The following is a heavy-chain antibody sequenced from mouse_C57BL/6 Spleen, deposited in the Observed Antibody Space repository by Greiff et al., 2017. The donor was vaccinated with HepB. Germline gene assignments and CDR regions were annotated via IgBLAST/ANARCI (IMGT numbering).Heavy chain of an antibody. CDR3: AREDYYGSSWGYFDV. CDR1: GFTFSDYY. CDR2: INYDGSST. J-gene: IGHJ1*03. V-gene: IGHV5-16*01. D-gene: IGHD1-1*01. Sequence: EVQVVESAGGLVQPGRSMKLSCTASGFTFSDYYMAWVRQVPEKGLEWVANINYDGSSTYYLDSLKSRFIISRDNAKNILYLQMSSLKSEDTATYYCAREDYYGSSWGYFDVWGTGTTVTVSS.